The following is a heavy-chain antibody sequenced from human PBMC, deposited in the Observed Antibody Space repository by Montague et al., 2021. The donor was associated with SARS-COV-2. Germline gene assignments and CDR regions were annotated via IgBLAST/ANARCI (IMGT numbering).Heavy chain of an antibody. Sequence: SETLSLTCAVYGGSFSGYYWSWIRQPPGKRLEWIGEINHSGSTNXXPSLKSRVTISVDTSKSLFSLNMSSVTAADTAVYYCARVRAVPAAMRIFTLGRSYYGMDVWGQGTTVTVSS. CDR2: INHSGST. D-gene: IGHD2-2*01. CDR1: GGSFSGYY. J-gene: IGHJ6*02. CDR3: ARVRAVPAAMRIFTLGRSYYGMDV. V-gene: IGHV4-34*01.